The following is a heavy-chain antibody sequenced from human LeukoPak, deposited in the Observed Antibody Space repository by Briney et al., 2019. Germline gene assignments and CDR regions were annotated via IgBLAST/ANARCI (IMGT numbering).Heavy chain of an antibody. CDR1: GGSFSGYY. CDR3: ARGPLGYCSGGSCYGLVRWFDP. CDR2: SNHSGST. D-gene: IGHD2-15*01. Sequence: SETLSLTCAVYGGSFSGYYWSWIRQHPGKGLEWIGESNHSGSTNYNPSLKSRVTISVDTSKNQSSLKLSSVTAADTAVYYCARGPLGYCSGGSCYGLVRWFDPWGQGTLVTVSS. V-gene: IGHV4-34*01. J-gene: IGHJ5*02.